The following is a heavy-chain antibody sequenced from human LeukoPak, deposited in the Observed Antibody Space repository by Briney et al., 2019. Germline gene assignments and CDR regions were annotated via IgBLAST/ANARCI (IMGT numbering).Heavy chain of an antibody. J-gene: IGHJ6*03. V-gene: IGHV1-69*06. Sequence: GASVKVSCKASVGTFSSYAISWVRQAPGQGLEWMGGIIPIFGTANYAQKFQGRVTITADKSTSTAYMELSSLRSEDTAVYYCARATGQTFYYYYMDVWGKGTTVTVSS. CDR3: ARATGQTFYYYYMDV. CDR1: VGTFSSYA. D-gene: IGHD5-12*01. CDR2: IIPIFGTA.